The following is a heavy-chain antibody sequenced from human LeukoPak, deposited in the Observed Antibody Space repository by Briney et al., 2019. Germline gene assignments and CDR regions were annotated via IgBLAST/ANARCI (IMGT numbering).Heavy chain of an antibody. J-gene: IGHJ4*02. CDR1: GGSISSGGYY. V-gene: IGHV4-31*03. CDR3: ARAMGGPTSFDY. D-gene: IGHD3-16*01. CDR2: IYYSGST. Sequence: SETLSLTCTVSGGSISSGGYYWSWIRQHPGQGLEWIGYIYYSGSTYYNPSLKSRVTISVDTSKNQFSLKLSSVTAADTAVYYCARAMGGPTSFDYWGQGTLVTVSS.